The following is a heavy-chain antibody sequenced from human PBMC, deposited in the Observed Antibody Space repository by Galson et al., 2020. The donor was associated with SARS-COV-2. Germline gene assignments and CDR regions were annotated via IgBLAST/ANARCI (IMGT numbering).Heavy chain of an antibody. CDR2: IYPGDSDT. D-gene: IGHD2-15*01. CDR1: GYSFTSYW. Sequence: KIGESLKISCKGSGYSFTSYWIGWVRQMPGKGLEWMGFIYPGDSDTRYSPSFQGQVTISADKSISTAYLQWSSLKASDTAMYYCARLVVVAATRGLYYFDYWGQGTLVTVSS. J-gene: IGHJ4*02. V-gene: IGHV5-51*01. CDR3: ARLVVVAATRGLYYFDY.